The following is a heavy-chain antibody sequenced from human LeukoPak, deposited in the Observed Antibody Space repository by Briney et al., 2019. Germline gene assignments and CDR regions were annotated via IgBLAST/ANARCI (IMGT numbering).Heavy chain of an antibody. D-gene: IGHD2-15*01. V-gene: IGHV4-59*08. CDR2: IYYSGST. CDR1: GGSISSYY. Sequence: SETLSLTCTVSGGSISSYYWSWIRQPPGKGLEWIGYIYYSGSTNYNPSLKSRVTISVDTSKNQFSLKLSSVTAADTAVYYCARHGHDSAYYYYGMDVWGQGTTVTVSS. J-gene: IGHJ6*02. CDR3: ARHGHDSAYYYYGMDV.